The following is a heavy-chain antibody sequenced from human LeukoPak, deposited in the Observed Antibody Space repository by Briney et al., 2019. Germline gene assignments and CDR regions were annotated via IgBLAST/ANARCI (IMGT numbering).Heavy chain of an antibody. V-gene: IGHV1-8*01. CDR2: LNPNSGNT. CDR3: ARGIGDYGDYGPDY. CDR1: GYTFTSYD. D-gene: IGHD4-17*01. Sequence: GASVKVSCKASGYTFTSYDINWVRQATGQGLEWMGWLNPNSGNTGYAQKFQGRVTMTRNTSISTAYMELSSLRSEDTAVYYCARGIGDYGDYGPDYWGQGTLVTVSS. J-gene: IGHJ4*02.